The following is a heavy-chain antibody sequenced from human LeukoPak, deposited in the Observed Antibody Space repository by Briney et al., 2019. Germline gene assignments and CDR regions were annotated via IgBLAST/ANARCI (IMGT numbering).Heavy chain of an antibody. J-gene: IGHJ4*02. Sequence: GSLRLSCAASGFTFSSHSMNWVRQAPGKGLEWVSYISSSSSTIYCADSVKGRFTTSRDNAKNSLYLQMDSLRVEDTAVYYCARDTQWAFDYWGQGILVTVSS. D-gene: IGHD1-26*01. CDR1: GFTFSSHS. CDR2: ISSSSSTI. CDR3: ARDTQWAFDY. V-gene: IGHV3-48*01.